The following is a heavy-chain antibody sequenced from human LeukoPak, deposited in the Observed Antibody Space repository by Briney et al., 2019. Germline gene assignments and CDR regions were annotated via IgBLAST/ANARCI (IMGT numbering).Heavy chain of an antibody. Sequence: LSLTCTVSGGSISDYYWSWIRQAPGKGLEWVSYISSSSSYTNYADSVKGRFTISRDNAKNSLYLQMNSLRAEDTAVYYCARQGQQLSTPFDYWGQGTLVTVSS. CDR1: GGSISDYY. CDR2: ISSSSSYT. J-gene: IGHJ4*02. V-gene: IGHV3-11*03. CDR3: ARQGQQLSTPFDY. D-gene: IGHD6-13*01.